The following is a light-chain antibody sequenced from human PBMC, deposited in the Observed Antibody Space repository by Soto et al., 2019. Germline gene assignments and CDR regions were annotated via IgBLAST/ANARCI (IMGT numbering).Light chain of an antibody. J-gene: IGKJ2*01. CDR1: QSVSSN. Sequence: IVMTQSPATLSVPPWERVTLSCRASQSVSSNLVWYHQKPGQAPRLLIYGASTRAAGIPASFSGSGSGTFFTLTISSLQSEDFVVYYCQQYNTWPYTFGQGTKVDIK. V-gene: IGKV3-15*01. CDR2: GAS. CDR3: QQYNTWPYT.